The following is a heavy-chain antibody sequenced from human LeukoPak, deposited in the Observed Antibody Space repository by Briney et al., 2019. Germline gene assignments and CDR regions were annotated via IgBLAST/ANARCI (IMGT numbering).Heavy chain of an antibody. CDR3: ARGGYCGGGSCYRGFDS. CDR1: GFTFSNYW. V-gene: IGHV3-74*03. CDR2: INSDGSIT. Sequence: GGSLRLSCAASGFTFSNYWMQWVRQAPGKGLVWVSRINSDGSITTYADSVKGRFTVSRDNAKNTLFLQMNSLRDEDTAVYYCARGGYCGGGSCYRGFDSWGQGTLVTVSS. J-gene: IGHJ4*02. D-gene: IGHD2-15*01.